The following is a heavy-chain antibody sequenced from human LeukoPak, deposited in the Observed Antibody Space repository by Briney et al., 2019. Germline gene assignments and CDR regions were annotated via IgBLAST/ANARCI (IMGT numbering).Heavy chain of an antibody. J-gene: IGHJ4*02. CDR3: AKGFDY. Sequence: GGSLRLSCAAPGFTFSDYGMVWVRQAPGKGLEWVAFIRFDGSTKYYADSVKDRFTISRDNSKNTLYLQMSSLRAEDTAVYYCAKGFDYWGQGTLVTVSS. CDR1: GFTFSDYG. V-gene: IGHV3-30*02. CDR2: IRFDGSTK.